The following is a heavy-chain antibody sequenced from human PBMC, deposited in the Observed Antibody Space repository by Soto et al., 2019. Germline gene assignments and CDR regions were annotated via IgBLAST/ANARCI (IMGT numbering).Heavy chain of an antibody. J-gene: IGHJ5*02. Sequence: ASVKVSCXASGYTFTALYMNWVRQAPGQGLEWMGLINPNNGLTKLAQKFQGRVTMTRDTSISTAYMELTRLTSDDTAVYYCTTLRLDPWGQGTLVTVSS. CDR3: TTLRLDP. CDR2: INPNNGLT. D-gene: IGHD2-21*02. CDR1: GYTFTALY. V-gene: IGHV1-2*02.